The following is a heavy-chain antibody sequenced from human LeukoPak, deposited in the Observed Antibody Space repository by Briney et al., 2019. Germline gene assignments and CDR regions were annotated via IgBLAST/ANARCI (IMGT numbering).Heavy chain of an antibody. V-gene: IGHV4-34*01. J-gene: IGHJ4*02. CDR3: ARSARGVSDY. Sequence: IPSETLSLTCAVYGGSFSGYYWSWIRQPPGKGLEWIGEINHSGSTNYNPSLKSRVTISVDTSKNQFSLKLSSVTAADTAVYYCARSARGVSDYWGQGTLVTVSS. CDR2: INHSGST. D-gene: IGHD3-10*01. CDR1: GGSFSGYY.